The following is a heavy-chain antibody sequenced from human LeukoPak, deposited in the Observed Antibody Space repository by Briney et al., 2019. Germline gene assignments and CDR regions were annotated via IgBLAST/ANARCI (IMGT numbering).Heavy chain of an antibody. D-gene: IGHD2-8*02. V-gene: IGHV3-7*01. Sequence: GGSLRLSCAASGFTFSDYLMTWVRQAPGKGLEWVANIKPDVSEKYYVDSVKGRFTISRDNAKNSLYLQMNSLRVEDTAVYYCASYLYCWSDLGYWGQGTLVTVSS. J-gene: IGHJ4*02. CDR1: GFTFSDYL. CDR3: ASYLYCWSDLGY. CDR2: IKPDVSEK.